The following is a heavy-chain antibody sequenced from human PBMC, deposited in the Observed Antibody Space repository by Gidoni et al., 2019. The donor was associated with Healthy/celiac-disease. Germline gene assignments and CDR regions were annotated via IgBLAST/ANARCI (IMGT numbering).Heavy chain of an antibody. D-gene: IGHD3-3*01. CDR3: ARFDLTIFGVARVGHEDGIDY. CDR1: GGSISSSSYY. V-gene: IGHV4-39*01. CDR2: IYYSGST. Sequence: SGGSISSSSYYWGWIRQPPGKGLEWIGSIYYSGSTYYNPSLKSRVTISVDTSKNQFSLKLSAVTAADTAVYYCARFDLTIFGVARVGHEDGIDYWGQGTLVTVSS. J-gene: IGHJ4*02.